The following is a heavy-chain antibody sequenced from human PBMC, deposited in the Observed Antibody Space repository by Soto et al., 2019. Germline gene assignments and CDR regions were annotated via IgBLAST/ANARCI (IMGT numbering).Heavy chain of an antibody. Sequence: VGSLRLSCAASGVSFADNYMSWIRQAPGKGLECVAKINPAGSQAYYVDSFRGRFTMSRDNAKNSLDLQMDSLRADDTAVYYCELEVWWTLESWGPAPLVTVSS. J-gene: IGHJ4*02. CDR1: GVSFADNY. CDR3: ELEVWWTLES. CDR2: INPAGSQA. V-gene: IGHV3-7*01. D-gene: IGHD3-16*01.